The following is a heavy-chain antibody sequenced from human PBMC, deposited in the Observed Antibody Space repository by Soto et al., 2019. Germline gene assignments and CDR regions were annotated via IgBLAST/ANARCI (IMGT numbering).Heavy chain of an antibody. CDR1: GFTLTRYG. CDR2: LWDDGNRK. D-gene: IGHD6-19*01. Sequence: QVQLVESGGGVVQPGTSLRLSCAASGFTLTRYGMHWVRQAPGKGLEWVAVLWDDGNRKYYADSVKGRFTLSRDTSTNTLYMQMNSLRAKDTAVYYCARDVYTSGHYDKFDYWGQGTLVTVSS. CDR3: ARDVYTSGHYDKFDY. J-gene: IGHJ4*02. V-gene: IGHV3-33*01.